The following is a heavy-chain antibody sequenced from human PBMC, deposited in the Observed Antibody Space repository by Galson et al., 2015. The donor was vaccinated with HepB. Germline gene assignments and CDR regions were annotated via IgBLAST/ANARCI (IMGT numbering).Heavy chain of an antibody. CDR1: GFTFSSYS. CDR3: ARDQGVFSGYCSSTSCYNLDY. CDR2: ISSSSSYI. V-gene: IGHV3-21*01. Sequence: SLRLSCAASGFTFSSYSMNWVRQAPGKGLEWVSSISSSSSYIYYADSVKGRFTISRDNAKNSLYLQMNSLRAEDTAVYYCARDQGVFSGYCSSTSCYNLDYWGQGTLVTVSS. J-gene: IGHJ4*02. D-gene: IGHD2-2*02.